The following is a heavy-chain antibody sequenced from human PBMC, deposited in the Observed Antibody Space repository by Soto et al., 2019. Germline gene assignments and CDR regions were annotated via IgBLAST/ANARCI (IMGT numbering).Heavy chain of an antibody. Sequence: GRSLRLSCAASGFTVSSNYMTWVRQAPGKGLEWVSIIWSAGFTYYADSVKGRFTISRDNSKNTLYLQMNSLRVEDSAVYYCARELPPDLWGQGTLVTVSS. V-gene: IGHV3-53*01. CDR3: ARELPPDL. CDR2: IWSAGFT. J-gene: IGHJ5*02. D-gene: IGHD2-15*01. CDR1: GFTVSSNY.